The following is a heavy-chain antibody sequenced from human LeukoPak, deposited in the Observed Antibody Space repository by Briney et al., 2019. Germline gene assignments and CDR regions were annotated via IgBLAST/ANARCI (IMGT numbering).Heavy chain of an antibody. CDR3: ARGGVGATTMPDWYFDL. CDR2: INHSAST. CDR1: GGSFSGYY. D-gene: IGHD1-26*01. V-gene: IGHV4-34*01. J-gene: IGHJ2*01. Sequence: SETLSLTCAIYGGSFSGYYWSWIRQPRGKGLEWIGEINHSASTNYNPSLKSRVTISVDTSKNQFSLKLSSVTAADTAVYYCARGGVGATTMPDWYFDLWGRGTLVTVSS.